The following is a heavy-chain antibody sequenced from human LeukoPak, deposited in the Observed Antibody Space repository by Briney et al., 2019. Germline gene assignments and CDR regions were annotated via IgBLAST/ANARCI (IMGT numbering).Heavy chain of an antibody. D-gene: IGHD6-13*01. J-gene: IGHJ6*02. Sequence: ASVKVSCKASGYTFTSYDINWVRQATGQGLEWMGWMNPNSGNTGYAQKFQGRVTMTRNTSISTAYMELSRLRSDDTAVYYCARGGAAAGTYYYYYYGMDVWGQGTTVTVSS. CDR1: GYTFTSYD. CDR2: MNPNSGNT. CDR3: ARGGAAAGTYYYYYYGMDV. V-gene: IGHV1-8*01.